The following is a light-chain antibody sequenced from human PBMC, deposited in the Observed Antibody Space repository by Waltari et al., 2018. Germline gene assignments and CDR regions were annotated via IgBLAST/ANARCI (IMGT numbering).Light chain of an antibody. V-gene: IGKV1-12*01. Sequence: DIQMTQSPSSVSASVGDRVTIPCRASQDVSSWLAWYQQKPGEAPKLLIFAASSLKSGVPSRFSGSGSGTDFTLTISSLQPEDFATYYCQQANSFPNFGGGTRVEIK. J-gene: IGKJ4*01. CDR2: AAS. CDR3: QQANSFPN. CDR1: QDVSSW.